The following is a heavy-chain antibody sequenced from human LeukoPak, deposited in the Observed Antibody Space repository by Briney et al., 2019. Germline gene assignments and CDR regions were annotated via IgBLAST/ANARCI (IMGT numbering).Heavy chain of an antibody. CDR2: VHHTGST. CDR3: ATLGLLRGAGFNLATHFDF. CDR1: GVSISNNYFY. V-gene: IGHV4-39*01. Sequence: SETLSLTCSVSGVSISNNYFYWAWIRQPPGKGLELIGYVHHTGSTFHNSSLKSRVTISADTSQNQFSLSLTSVTAADTAVYYCATLGLLRGAGFNLATHFDFWGQGTLVTVSP. D-gene: IGHD1-26*01. J-gene: IGHJ4*02.